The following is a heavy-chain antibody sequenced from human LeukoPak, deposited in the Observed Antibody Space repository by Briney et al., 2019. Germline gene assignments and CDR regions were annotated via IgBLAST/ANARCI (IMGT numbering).Heavy chain of an antibody. V-gene: IGHV3-30*02. CDR1: GFTFSSYV. J-gene: IGHJ4*02. Sequence: PGGSLRLSCAASGFTFSSYVMHWVRQAPGKGLEWVAFIRYDGSNKYYADSVKGRFTISRDNSKNTLYLQMNSLRAEDTAVHYCAKIPSGYSNFGYWGQGTLVTVSS. CDR3: AKIPSGYSNFGY. D-gene: IGHD6-25*01. CDR2: IRYDGSNK.